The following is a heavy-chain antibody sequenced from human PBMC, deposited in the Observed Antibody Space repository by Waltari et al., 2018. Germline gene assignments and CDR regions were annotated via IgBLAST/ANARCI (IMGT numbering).Heavy chain of an antibody. CDR2: RIRIFGTA. CDR3: ASWWRIAAAEGDAFDI. J-gene: IGHJ3*02. D-gene: IGHD6-13*01. CDR1: GGTFSSYA. V-gene: IGHV1-69*08. Sequence: QVQLVQSGAEVKKPGSSVKVSCKASGGTFSSYAISWVRQAPGQGLEWMGRRIRIFGTANYAQKYQGRVTITADKATSTAYMELSSLRSEDTAVYYCASWWRIAAAEGDAFDIWGQGTMVTVSS.